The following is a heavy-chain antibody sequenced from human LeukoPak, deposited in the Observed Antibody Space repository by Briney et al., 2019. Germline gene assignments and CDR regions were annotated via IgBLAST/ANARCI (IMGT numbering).Heavy chain of an antibody. CDR2: ISYDGSNK. Sequence: GGSLRLSCAASGFTFSSYAMHWVRQAPGKGLEWVAVISYDGSNKYYADSVKGRFTISRDNSKNTLYLQMNSLRAEDTAVYYCAKQKAAAGYYYYYMDVWGKGTTVTVSS. CDR1: GFTFSSYA. V-gene: IGHV3-30*04. CDR3: AKQKAAAGYYYYYMDV. J-gene: IGHJ6*03. D-gene: IGHD6-13*01.